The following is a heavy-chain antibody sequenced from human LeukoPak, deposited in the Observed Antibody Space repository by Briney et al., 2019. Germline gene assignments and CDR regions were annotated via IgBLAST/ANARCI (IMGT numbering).Heavy chain of an antibody. D-gene: IGHD4/OR15-4a*01. V-gene: IGHV3-48*01. CDR2: IDRDNNPI. J-gene: IGHJ4*02. Sequence: GGSLRLFCAASGFNFNGYSINWVRQAPGKGLEWITYIDRDNNPIESADSVKGRFIVSRDNSKNSVYLQLNSLRSDDTAVYYCVRGGCGTNCPSHYFDYWGQGTLVTVSS. CDR1: GFNFNGYS. CDR3: VRGGCGTNCPSHYFDY.